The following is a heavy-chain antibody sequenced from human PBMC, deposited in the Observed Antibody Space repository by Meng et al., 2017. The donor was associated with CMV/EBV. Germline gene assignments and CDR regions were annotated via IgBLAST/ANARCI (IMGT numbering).Heavy chain of an antibody. Sequence: QRQLQQWGAGLLKPSETLSLTCAVYGGSFSGYYWSWIRQPPGKGLEWIGEINHSGSTNYNPSLKSRVTISVDTSKNQFSLKLSSVTAADTAVYYCARGLWFGELSPFDYWGQGTLVTVSS. D-gene: IGHD3-10*01. J-gene: IGHJ4*02. CDR3: ARGLWFGELSPFDY. V-gene: IGHV4-34*01. CDR1: GGSFSGYY. CDR2: INHSGST.